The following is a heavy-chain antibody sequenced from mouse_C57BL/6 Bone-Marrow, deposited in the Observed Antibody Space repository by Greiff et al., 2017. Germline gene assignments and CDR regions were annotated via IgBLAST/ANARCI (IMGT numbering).Heavy chain of an antibody. CDR2: FDPNSGGT. Sequence: VKLMESGAELVKPGASVKLSCKASGYTFTSYWMHWVKQRPGRGLEWIGRFDPNSGGTKYNEKFKSKATLTVDKPSSTAYMQLSSLTSEDSAVYYCARSRGFFDYWGQGTTLTVSS. CDR1: GYTFTSYW. CDR3: ARSRGFFDY. J-gene: IGHJ2*01. D-gene: IGHD3-2*02. V-gene: IGHV1-72*01.